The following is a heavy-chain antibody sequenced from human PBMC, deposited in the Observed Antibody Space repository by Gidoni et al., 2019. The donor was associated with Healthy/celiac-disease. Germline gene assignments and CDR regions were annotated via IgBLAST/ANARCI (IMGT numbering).Heavy chain of an antibody. V-gene: IGHV3-15*01. CDR3: TTSYVWGSYRYYYFDY. CDR2: IKSKTDGGTT. J-gene: IGHJ4*02. Sequence: GKGLEWVGRIKSKTDGGTTDYAAPVKGRFTISRDDSKNTLYLQMNSLKTEDTAVYYCTTSYVWGSYRYYYFDYWGQGTLVTVSS. D-gene: IGHD3-16*02.